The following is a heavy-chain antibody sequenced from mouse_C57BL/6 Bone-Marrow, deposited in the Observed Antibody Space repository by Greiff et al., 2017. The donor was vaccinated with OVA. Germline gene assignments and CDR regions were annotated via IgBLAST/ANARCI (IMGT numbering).Heavy chain of an antibody. V-gene: IGHV1-64*01. Sequence: VQLQQSGAELVKPGASVKLSCKASGYTFTSYWMHWVKQRPGQGLEWIGMIHPNSGSTNYNEKFKSKATLTVDKSSSTAYMLLSSLTSEDSAVYYCARSNSNYPWFAYWGQGTLVTVSA. D-gene: IGHD2-5*01. CDR1: GYTFTSYW. J-gene: IGHJ3*01. CDR3: ARSNSNYPWFAY. CDR2: IHPNSGST.